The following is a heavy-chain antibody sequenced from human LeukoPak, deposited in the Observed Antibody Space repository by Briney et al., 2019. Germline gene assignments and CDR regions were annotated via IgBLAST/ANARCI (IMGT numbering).Heavy chain of an antibody. V-gene: IGHV4-39*07. Sequence: SETLSLTCTVSGASISSSTYYWGRLRQTPGKGLEWIGSIYYSGTTYYNPSLKSRVTISIDTSKNQLSLKLNSVTAADTAVYYCARAEPRGTVWYPYWGQGTLVTVSS. CDR1: GASISSSTYY. J-gene: IGHJ4*02. CDR3: ARAEPRGTVWYPY. CDR2: IYYSGTT. D-gene: IGHD6-13*01.